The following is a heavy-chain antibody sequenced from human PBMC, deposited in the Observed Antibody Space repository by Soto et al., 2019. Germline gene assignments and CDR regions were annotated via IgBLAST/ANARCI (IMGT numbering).Heavy chain of an antibody. CDR3: ASLGLELHGSWWFDP. V-gene: IGHV1-69*01. J-gene: IGHJ5*02. CDR2: IIPIFGTA. CDR1: GGTFSSYA. Sequence: QVQLVQSGAEVKKPGSSVKVSYKASGGTFSSYAISWVRQAPGQGLEWMGGIIPIFGTANYAQKFQGRVTITADESTSTAYMELSSLRSEDTAVYYCASLGLELHGSWWFDPWGQGTLVTVSS. D-gene: IGHD1-7*01.